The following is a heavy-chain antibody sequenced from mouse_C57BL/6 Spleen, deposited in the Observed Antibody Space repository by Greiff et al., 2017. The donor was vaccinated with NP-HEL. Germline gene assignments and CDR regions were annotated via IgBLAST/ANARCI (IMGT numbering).Heavy chain of an antibody. J-gene: IGHJ1*03. CDR3: AITTVVATNFDV. CDR2: IYPGSGST. D-gene: IGHD1-1*01. CDR1: GYTFTSYW. Sequence: QVQLQQPGAELVKPGASVKMSCKASGYTFTSYWVTWVKQRPGQGLEWIGDIYPGSGSTNYNEKFKSKATLTVDTSSSTAYMQLSSLTSEDSAVYYCAITTVVATNFDVWGTGTTVTVSS. V-gene: IGHV1-55*01.